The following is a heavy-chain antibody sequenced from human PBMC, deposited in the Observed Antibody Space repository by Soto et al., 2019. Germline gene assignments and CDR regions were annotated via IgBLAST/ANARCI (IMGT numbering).Heavy chain of an antibody. D-gene: IGHD1-26*01. CDR3: AKGKGVGATPDGANC. CDR2: VRSDGDTT. CDR1: GFTFSRYG. V-gene: IGHV3-23*01. Sequence: EVKGLESGGGLVQPGGSLGLSCAASGFTFSRYGMNWFRQAPGKGLEWVSGVRSDGDTTYNADSVKGRFTVSRDNFKNTVDLQMNSLRVEDTAVYYCAKGKGVGATPDGANCWGQGTLVTVSS. J-gene: IGHJ4*02.